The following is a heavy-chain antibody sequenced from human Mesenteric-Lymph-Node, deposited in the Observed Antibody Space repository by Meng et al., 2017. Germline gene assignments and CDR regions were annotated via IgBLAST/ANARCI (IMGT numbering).Heavy chain of an antibody. Sequence: QITLMESGRVFVKPTQTLTLTCTFSWCSLSTSGVGVGWILQPPGKALEWLALIYWNDDKCYSPSLKSRLTITKDTSKDHVVLTMTNMDPVDTATYFCAHSHTMITNWFDPWGPGTLVTVSS. V-gene: IGHV2-5*01. CDR1: WCSLSTSGVG. D-gene: IGHD3-22*01. J-gene: IGHJ5*02. CDR3: AHSHTMITNWFDP. CDR2: IYWNDDK.